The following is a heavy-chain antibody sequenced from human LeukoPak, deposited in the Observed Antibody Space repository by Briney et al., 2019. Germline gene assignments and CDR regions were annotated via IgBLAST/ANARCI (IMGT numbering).Heavy chain of an antibody. CDR2: ISAYNGKT. Sequence: ASVKVSCKASGSTFTSYGITWVRQAPGQGLEWMAWISAYNGKTNYAQRFQGRVTMTTDTSTSTAYMELRSLRSDDTAVYYCVEDGPDYGDYINFDYWGQGTLVTVSS. D-gene: IGHD4-17*01. J-gene: IGHJ4*02. V-gene: IGHV1-18*01. CDR3: VEDGPDYGDYINFDY. CDR1: GSTFTSYG.